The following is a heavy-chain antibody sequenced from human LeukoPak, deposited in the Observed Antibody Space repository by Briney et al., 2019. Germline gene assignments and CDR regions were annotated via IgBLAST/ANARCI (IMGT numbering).Heavy chain of an antibody. J-gene: IGHJ4*02. CDR3: AKFRSPRDY. CDR2: ISYDGSNK. V-gene: IGHV3-30*18. Sequence: GGSLRLSCAASGFTFSSYGMHWVRQAPGKGLEWVAVISYDGSNKYYADSVKGRFTISRDNSKNTLYLQMNSLRAEDTAVYYCAKFRSPRDYWGQGTLVTVSS. CDR1: GFTFSSYG.